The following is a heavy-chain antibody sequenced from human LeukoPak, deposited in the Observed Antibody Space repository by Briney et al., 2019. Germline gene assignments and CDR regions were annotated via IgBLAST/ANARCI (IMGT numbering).Heavy chain of an antibody. V-gene: IGHV3-64*01. Sequence: PGGSLRLSCAASGFTFSSDAMHWVRQAPGKGLEYVSAISSNGGSTYYANSVKGRFTISRDNSKNTLYLQMGSLRAEDMAVYYCARESVTGNYYYYYYGMDVWGQGTTVTVSS. CDR3: ARESVTGNYYYYYYGMDV. D-gene: IGHD7-27*01. J-gene: IGHJ6*02. CDR1: GFTFSSDA. CDR2: ISSNGGST.